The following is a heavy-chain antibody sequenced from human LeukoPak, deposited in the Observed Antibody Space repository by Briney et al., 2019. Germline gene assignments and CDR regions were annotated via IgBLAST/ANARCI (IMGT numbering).Heavy chain of an antibody. Sequence: GGSLRLSCAVSGFTFSSYAMSWVRQAPGKGLEWVSTISGSGVTTYYADSVKGRFTISRDNSKNTLYLQMNSLRAEDTAVYYCAKEAAMVVSKWFDPWGQGTLVTVSS. D-gene: IGHD5-18*01. J-gene: IGHJ5*02. CDR3: AKEAAMVVSKWFDP. V-gene: IGHV3-23*01. CDR1: GFTFSSYA. CDR2: ISGSGVTT.